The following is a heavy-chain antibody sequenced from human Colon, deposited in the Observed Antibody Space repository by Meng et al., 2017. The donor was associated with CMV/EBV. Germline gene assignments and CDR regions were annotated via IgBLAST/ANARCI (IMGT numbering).Heavy chain of an antibody. CDR3: ARGNGDHLFDY. J-gene: IGHJ4*02. CDR1: GASINSAGSA. CDR2: VYTTGST. Sequence: AGSGASINSAGSAWTWIRHPPGMGLEWIGNVYTTGSTFYNPSLKSRVTISVDVSKNQFSLQLRSVTAADTAVYYCARGNGDHLFDYWGQGTLVTVSS. V-gene: IGHV4-30-2*01. D-gene: IGHD2-8*01.